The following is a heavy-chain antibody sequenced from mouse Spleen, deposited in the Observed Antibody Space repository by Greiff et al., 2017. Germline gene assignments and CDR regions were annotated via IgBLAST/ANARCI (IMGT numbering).Heavy chain of an antibody. J-gene: IGHJ3*01. CDR1: GFTFSSYG. CDR2: ISGGGSYT. D-gene: IGHD2-14*01. V-gene: IGHV5-9-2*01. Sequence: EVKLVESGGGLVKPGGSLKLSCAASGFTFSSYGMSWVRQTPEKRLEWVATISGGGSYTYYPDSVKGRFTISRDNAKNNLYLQMSSLRSEDTALYYCARHNYYRSFAYWGQGTLVTVSA. CDR3: ARHNYYRSFAY.